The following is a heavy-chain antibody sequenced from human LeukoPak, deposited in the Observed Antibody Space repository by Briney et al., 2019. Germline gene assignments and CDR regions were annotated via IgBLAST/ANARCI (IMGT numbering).Heavy chain of an antibody. CDR1: GGSISTYY. Sequence: SETLSLTCTVSGGSISTYYWNWIRQPPGKGLEWIGYIYYTGSTNYNPSLKSRVTISVDTSNNQFSLKLSSVTAADTAVYFCARAPYDSSGYYFPGYDYWGQGTLVTVSS. CDR2: IYYTGST. V-gene: IGHV4-59*01. CDR3: ARAPYDSSGYYFPGYDY. D-gene: IGHD3-22*01. J-gene: IGHJ4*02.